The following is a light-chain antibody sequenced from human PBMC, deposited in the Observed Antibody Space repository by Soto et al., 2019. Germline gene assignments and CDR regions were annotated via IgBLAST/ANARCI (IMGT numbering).Light chain of an antibody. J-gene: IGKJ3*01. CDR2: GAS. V-gene: IGKV3-15*01. Sequence: EIVMTQSPATLSVSPGERATLSCRASQSVGRNLAWLQQRPGQAPRLLIHGASARPSGVPARFSGSGSGTDFTLTIISPQSEDFAVYYCQQYSDSHITFGQWTTVYLK. CDR3: QQYSDSHIT. CDR1: QSVGRN.